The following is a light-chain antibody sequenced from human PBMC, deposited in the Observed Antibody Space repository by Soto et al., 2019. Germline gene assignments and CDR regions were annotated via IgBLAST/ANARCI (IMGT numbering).Light chain of an antibody. CDR3: QQYYNWPRT. CDR1: QNIHTN. V-gene: IGKV3-15*01. J-gene: IGKJ5*01. CDR2: GAS. Sequence: EIVRTQSPATLSGSPGERATLSCGARQNIHTNLPWYQQKPGQAPRLAFYGASTGATGVPARFSGSGSGTEFTLTINRLQAEDCAVYYCQQYYNWPRTFGQGTRLEIK.